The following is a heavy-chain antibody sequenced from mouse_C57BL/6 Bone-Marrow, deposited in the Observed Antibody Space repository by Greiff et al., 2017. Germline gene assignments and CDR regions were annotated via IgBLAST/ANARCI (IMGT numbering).Heavy chain of an antibody. CDR1: GYTFTSYW. J-gene: IGHJ2*01. V-gene: IGHV1-61*01. D-gene: IGHD2-3*01. CDR2: IYPSDSET. Sequence: MESCKASGYTFTSYWMDWVKQRPGQGLEWIGNIYPSDSETHYNQKFKDKATLTVDKSSSTAYMQLSSLTSEDSAVYYCARRWLLPDYWGQGTTLTVSS. CDR3: ARRWLLPDY.